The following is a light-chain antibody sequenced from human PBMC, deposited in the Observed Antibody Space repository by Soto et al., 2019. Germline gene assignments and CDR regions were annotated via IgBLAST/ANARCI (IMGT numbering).Light chain of an antibody. CDR2: AAS. CDR3: QQSYRTPRT. CDR1: QNIKTY. J-gene: IGKJ1*01. Sequence: DIQMTQSPSSLSASVGDSVTITCRASQNIKTYLNWYQQKPGKAPNLLIYAASSLHSGVPSRFSGSGSGTDFTLTISSLQPEDFATYYCQQSYRTPRTFGQGTKVDIK. V-gene: IGKV1-39*01.